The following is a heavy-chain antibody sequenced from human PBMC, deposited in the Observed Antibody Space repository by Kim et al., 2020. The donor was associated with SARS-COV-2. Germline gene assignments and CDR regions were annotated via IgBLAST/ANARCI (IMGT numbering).Heavy chain of an antibody. CDR3: AKGHTAMHYYYYGMDL. Sequence: GGSLRLSCAASGFSFDDYAMHWVRQAPGKGLEWVSGISWNSGRLVYADSVKGRSTFSRDNAKNSLYLKMNSLRAEDTAFYYCAKGHTAMHYYYYGMDLWGQGTTVTVSS. J-gene: IGHJ6*02. V-gene: IGHV3-9*01. CDR1: GFSFDDYA. D-gene: IGHD5-18*01. CDR2: ISWNSGRL.